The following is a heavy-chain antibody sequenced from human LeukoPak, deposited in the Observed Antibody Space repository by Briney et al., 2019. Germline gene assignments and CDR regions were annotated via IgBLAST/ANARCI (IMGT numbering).Heavy chain of an antibody. CDR2: ISGSGGST. CDR1: GFTFSSYA. D-gene: IGHD2-21*02. J-gene: IGHJ4*02. V-gene: IGHV3-23*01. Sequence: PGGSLRLSCAASGFTFSSYAMTWVRQASGKGLEWVSAISGSGGSTYYADSVRGRFTISRDNFKNTLYLQMSSLRAEDTAVYYCGKAPWPNCGGDCGRDVAAYYFDYWGQGTLVTVSS. CDR3: GKAPWPNCGGDCGRDVAAYYFDY.